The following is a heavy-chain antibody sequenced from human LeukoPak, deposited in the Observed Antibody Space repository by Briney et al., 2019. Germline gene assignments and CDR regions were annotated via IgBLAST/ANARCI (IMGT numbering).Heavy chain of an antibody. D-gene: IGHD1-1*01. CDR1: GYTFTSYD. CDR3: ARAAHKLERRVPYYYYGMDV. CDR2: MNPNSGNT. J-gene: IGHJ6*02. V-gene: IGHV1-8*01. Sequence: ASVKVSCKASGYTFTSYDINWVRQATGQGLEWMEWMNPNSGNTGYAQKFQGRVTMTRNTSISTAYMELSSLRSEDTAVYYCARAAHKLERRVPYYYYGMDVWGQGTTVTVSS.